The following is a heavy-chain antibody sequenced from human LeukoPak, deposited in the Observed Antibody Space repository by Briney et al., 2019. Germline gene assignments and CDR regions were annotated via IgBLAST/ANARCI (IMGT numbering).Heavy chain of an antibody. Sequence: GGSLRLSCAASGFTFSSYAMHWVRQAPGKGLEWVAVISYDGSNKYYADSVKGRFTISRDNSKNTLYLQMNSLRAEDTAVYYCARDISRVGATSYYYYYYGMDVWGQGTTVTVSS. CDR2: ISYDGSNK. J-gene: IGHJ6*02. CDR3: ARDISRVGATSYYYYYYGMDV. V-gene: IGHV3-30-3*01. CDR1: GFTFSSYA. D-gene: IGHD1-26*01.